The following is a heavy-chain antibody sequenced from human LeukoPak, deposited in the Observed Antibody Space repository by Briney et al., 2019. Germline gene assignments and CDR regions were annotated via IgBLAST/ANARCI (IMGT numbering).Heavy chain of an antibody. J-gene: IGHJ5*02. D-gene: IGHD2-2*01. CDR1: GGSFSGYY. Sequence: SETLSLTCAVYGGSFSGYYWSWIRQPPGKGLEWIGAINTSGSTNYNPSLKRRVTISVETSKNQFSLNMSAVTAADPAVYYCPRGRSRQLLSWFEPWGEGNLCTVSS. CDR3: PRGRSRQLLSWFEP. CDR2: INTSGST. V-gene: IGHV4-34*01.